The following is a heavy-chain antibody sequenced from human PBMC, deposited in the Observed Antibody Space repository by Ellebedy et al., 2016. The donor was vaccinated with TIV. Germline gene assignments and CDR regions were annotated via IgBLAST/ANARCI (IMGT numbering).Heavy chain of an antibody. V-gene: IGHV1-46*01. CDR3: ARSVALDY. D-gene: IGHD6-19*01. CDR2: IIPSDGST. J-gene: IGHJ4*02. CDR1: GYTFTSYY. Sequence: ASVKVSCKASGYTFTSYYLHWVRQAPGQGLEWMGIIIPSDGSTTYAQKFQGRVTMTRDTSTSTVYMELSSLRSEDTAVYYCARSVALDYWGQGTLVTFSS.